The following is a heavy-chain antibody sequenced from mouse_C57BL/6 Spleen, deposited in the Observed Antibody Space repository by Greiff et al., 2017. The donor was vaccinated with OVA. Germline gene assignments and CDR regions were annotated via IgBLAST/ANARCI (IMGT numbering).Heavy chain of an antibody. Sequence: DVQLQESGPGLVKPSQSLSLTCSVTGYSITSGYYWNWIRQFPGNKLEWMGYISYDGSNNYNPSLKNRISITRDTSKNQFFLKLNSVTTEDTATYYCARVPGSTNAMDYWGQGTSVTVSS. CDR3: ARVPGSTNAMDY. D-gene: IGHD2-1*01. J-gene: IGHJ4*01. CDR2: ISYDGSN. CDR1: GYSITSGYY. V-gene: IGHV3-6*01.